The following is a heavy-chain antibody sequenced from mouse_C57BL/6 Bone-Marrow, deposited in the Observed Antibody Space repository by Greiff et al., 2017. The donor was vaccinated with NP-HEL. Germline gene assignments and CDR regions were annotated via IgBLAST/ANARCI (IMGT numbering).Heavy chain of an antibody. Sequence: QVHVKQSGAELVRPGTSVKVSCKASGYAFTNYLIEWVKQRPGQGLEWIGVINPGSGGTNYNEKFKGKATLTADKSSSTAYMQLSSLTSEDSAVYFCAREGIYYDYDDAMDYWGQGTSVTVSS. CDR3: AREGIYYDYDDAMDY. D-gene: IGHD2-4*01. CDR2: INPGSGGT. V-gene: IGHV1-54*01. CDR1: GYAFTNYL. J-gene: IGHJ4*01.